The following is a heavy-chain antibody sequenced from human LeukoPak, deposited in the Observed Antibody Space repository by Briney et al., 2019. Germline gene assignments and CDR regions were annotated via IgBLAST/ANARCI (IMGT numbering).Heavy chain of an antibody. CDR2: ISSSSSYI. Sequence: KPGGSLRLSCAASGFTFSSYSMNWVRQAPGKGLEWVSSISSSSSYIYYADSVKGRFTISRDNAKNSLYLQMNSLRAEDTAVYYCARDLRAPDCTNGVCSWGQGTLVTVSS. V-gene: IGHV3-21*01. CDR3: ARDLRAPDCTNGVCS. CDR1: GFTFSSYS. J-gene: IGHJ5*02. D-gene: IGHD2-8*01.